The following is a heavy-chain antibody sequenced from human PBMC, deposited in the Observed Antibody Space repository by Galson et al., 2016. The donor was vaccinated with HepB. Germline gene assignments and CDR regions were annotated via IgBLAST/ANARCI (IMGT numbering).Heavy chain of an antibody. CDR1: GYTFANYG. D-gene: IGHD4-23*01. V-gene: IGHV7-4-1*01. J-gene: IGHJ4*02. CDR3: ARDRGGYSDF. Sequence: SVKVSCKASGYTFANYGLTWVRQAPGQGLEWMGWINTNTGSPTYAQGFTGRIVFSLDTPVSTTYLQIYSLQAGDTAVYYCARDRGGYSDFWGQGTLVTVSS. CDR2: INTNTGSP.